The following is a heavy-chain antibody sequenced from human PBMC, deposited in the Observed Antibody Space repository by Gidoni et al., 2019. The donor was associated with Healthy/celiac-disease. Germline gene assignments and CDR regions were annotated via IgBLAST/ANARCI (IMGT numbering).Heavy chain of an antibody. CDR2: IYYSGST. Sequence: QVQLQESGPGLVKPSQTLSLTCAVSGGSISSGGYYWSWIRQPPGKGLEWIGYIYYSGSTYYNPSLKSRVTISVDTSKNQFSLKLSSVTAADTAVYYCAREMAYGDYSWFDPWGQGTLVTVSS. CDR1: GGSISSGGYY. J-gene: IGHJ5*02. D-gene: IGHD4-17*01. CDR3: AREMAYGDYSWFDP. V-gene: IGHV4-30-4*01.